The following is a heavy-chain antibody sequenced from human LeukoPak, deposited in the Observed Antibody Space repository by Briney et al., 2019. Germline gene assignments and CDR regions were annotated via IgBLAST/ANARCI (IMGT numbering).Heavy chain of an antibody. V-gene: IGHV3-30*18. CDR1: GFTFSSYG. Sequence: PGGSLRLSCAASGFTFSSYGMHWVRQAPGKGLEWVAVISYDGSNKYYADSVKGRFTISRDNSKNTLYLQMSSLRPEDTAVYYCAKDKGREGDYWGQGNLVTVSS. CDR2: ISYDGSNK. CDR3: AKDKGREGDY. J-gene: IGHJ4*02.